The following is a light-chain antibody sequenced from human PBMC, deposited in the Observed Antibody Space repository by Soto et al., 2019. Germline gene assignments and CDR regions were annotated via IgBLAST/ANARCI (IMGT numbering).Light chain of an antibody. CDR2: ENN. Sequence: QSVLTQPPSVSEAPGQRVTISCTGSSSNIGAGYEAHWYQQVPGTVPKLLIYENNNRPSGVPDRFSGSKSGTSASLAITGLQAEDDAEYYCQSYDSSLSGYVFGTGTKLTVL. CDR1: SSNIGAGYE. CDR3: QSYDSSLSGYV. V-gene: IGLV1-40*01. J-gene: IGLJ1*01.